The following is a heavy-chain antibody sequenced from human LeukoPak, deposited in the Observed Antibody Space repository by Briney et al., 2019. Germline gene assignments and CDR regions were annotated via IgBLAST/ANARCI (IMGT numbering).Heavy chain of an antibody. CDR1: GFTVSSNY. D-gene: IGHD5-18*01. V-gene: IGHV3-30-3*01. Sequence: GGSLRLSCAASGFTVSSNYMSWVRQAPGKGLEWVAVISYDGSNKYYADSVKGRFTISRDNSKNTLYLQMDSLRAEDTAVYYCARVLSGGYSYGYDYWGQGTLVTVSS. CDR3: ARVLSGGYSYGYDY. J-gene: IGHJ4*02. CDR2: ISYDGSNK.